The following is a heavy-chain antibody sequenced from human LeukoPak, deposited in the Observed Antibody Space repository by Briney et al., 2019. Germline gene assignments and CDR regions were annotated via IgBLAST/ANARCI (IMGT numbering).Heavy chain of an antibody. CDR2: INHSGST. CDR1: GGSSGGYY. V-gene: IGHV4-34*01. CDR3: ARVTYCGGDCYSGRGDYFDY. D-gene: IGHD2-21*02. Sequence: SETLSLTCAVYGGSSGGYYWSWIRQPPGKGLEWIGEINHSGSTSYNPSLKSRVTISVDTSKNKFSLKLSSVTAADTAVYYCARVTYCGGDCYSGRGDYFDYWGQGTLVTVSS. J-gene: IGHJ4*02.